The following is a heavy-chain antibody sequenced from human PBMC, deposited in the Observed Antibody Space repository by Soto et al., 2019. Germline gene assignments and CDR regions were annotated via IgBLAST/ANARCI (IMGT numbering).Heavy chain of an antibody. J-gene: IGHJ4*02. CDR2: ITISGNTV. CDR3: AKDHYGDLYYFDF. D-gene: IGHD4-17*01. CDR1: GFPFSDSY. Sequence: GGSLRLSCAASGFPFSDSYMSWIRQAPGKGLEWISYITISGNTVYYADSLKGRFTISRDTLHLQMNSLRAEDTAVYYCAKDHYGDLYYFDFWGQGTLVTVSS. V-gene: IGHV3-11*04.